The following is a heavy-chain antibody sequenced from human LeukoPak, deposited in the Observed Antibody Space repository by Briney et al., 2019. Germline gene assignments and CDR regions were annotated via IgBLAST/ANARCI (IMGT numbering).Heavy chain of an antibody. D-gene: IGHD6-13*01. CDR1: GGSFSSYY. CDR3: ARAGDSTSPLDY. V-gene: IGHV4-4*07. CDR2: IYTSGST. J-gene: IGHJ4*02. Sequence: KPSGTLSLTCTVSGGSFSSYYWNWIRQPAGKGLEWIGRIYTSGSTNYNPSLKSRVTMSVDTSKNQFSLKLNSVTAADTAVYYCARAGDSTSPLDYWGQGTLVTVSS.